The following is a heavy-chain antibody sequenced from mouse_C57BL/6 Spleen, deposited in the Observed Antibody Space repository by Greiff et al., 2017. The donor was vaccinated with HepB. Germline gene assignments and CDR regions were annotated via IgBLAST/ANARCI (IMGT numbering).Heavy chain of an antibody. Sequence: EVQLQQSGPELVKPGASVKIPCKASGYTFTDYNMDWVKQSHGKSLEWIGDINPNNGGTIYNQKFKGKATLTVDKSSSTAYMELRSLTSEDTAVYYCERFVMGGFADWGQGTLVTVSA. CDR1: GYTFTDYN. V-gene: IGHV1-18*01. J-gene: IGHJ3*01. CDR3: ERFVMGGFAD. CDR2: INPNNGGT. D-gene: IGHD2-3*01.